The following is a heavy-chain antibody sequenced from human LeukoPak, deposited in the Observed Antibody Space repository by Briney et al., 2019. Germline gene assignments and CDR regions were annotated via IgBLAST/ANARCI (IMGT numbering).Heavy chain of an antibody. J-gene: IGHJ3*02. CDR3: ARDWIFGVDAFEI. Sequence: ASVKVSCKASGYTFTGYFMHWVRQAPGQGLEWMGWINPNSGATHYVQKFLGRVIMTRDTSISTAYMELSRLRSDDTAVYYCARDWIFGVDAFEIWGQGTMVTVS. CDR2: INPNSGAT. D-gene: IGHD3-3*01. V-gene: IGHV1-2*02. CDR1: GYTFTGYF.